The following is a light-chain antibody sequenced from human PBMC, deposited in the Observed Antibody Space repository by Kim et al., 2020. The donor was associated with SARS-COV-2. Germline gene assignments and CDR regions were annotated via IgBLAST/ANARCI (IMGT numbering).Light chain of an antibody. CDR1: SGHSSYA. CDR2: LNSDGSH. J-gene: IGLJ3*02. CDR3: QTWGTGIWV. V-gene: IGLV4-69*01. Sequence: ASVKLTCPRSSGHSSYAIAWHQQQPEKGPRYLMKLNSDGSHSKGDGIPDRFSGSSSGAERYLTISSLQSEDEADYYCQTWGTGIWVFGGGTQLTVL.